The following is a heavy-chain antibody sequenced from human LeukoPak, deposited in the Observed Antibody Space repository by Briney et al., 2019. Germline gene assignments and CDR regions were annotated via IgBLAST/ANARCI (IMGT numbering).Heavy chain of an antibody. CDR3: ARDTAGTIDY. CDR1: GFTFSSYA. Sequence: GGSLRLSCAASGFTFSSYAMHWVRQAPGKGLEWVAVISYDGSNKYYADSVKGRFTISRDNSKNTLYLQMNSLRAEDTAVYYCARDTAGTIDYWGQGTPVTVSS. J-gene: IGHJ4*02. CDR2: ISYDGSNK. D-gene: IGHD6-13*01. V-gene: IGHV3-30-3*01.